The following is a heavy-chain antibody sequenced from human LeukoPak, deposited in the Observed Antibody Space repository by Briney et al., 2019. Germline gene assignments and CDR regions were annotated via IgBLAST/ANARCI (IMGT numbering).Heavy chain of an antibody. CDR3: AHTADTVLSQRSTYNWFDP. CDR1: GFSLSTGGVG. CDR2: IYWNDDK. V-gene: IGHV2-5*01. Sequence: SGPTLVNPTQTLTLTCTFSGFSLSTGGVGVGWIRQPPGKALEWLALIYWNDDKRYSPSLKSRLTITKDTSKNQVVLTMTNMDPVDTATYYCAHTADTVLSQRSTYNWFDPWGQGTLVTVSS. D-gene: IGHD4-11*01. J-gene: IGHJ5*02.